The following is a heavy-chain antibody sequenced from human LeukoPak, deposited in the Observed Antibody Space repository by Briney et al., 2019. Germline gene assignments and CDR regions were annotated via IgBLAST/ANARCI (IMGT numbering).Heavy chain of an antibody. CDR1: GGSISSSSYY. J-gene: IGHJ4*02. CDR3: ASRVDIAMTD. V-gene: IGHV4-39*01. Sequence: SETLSLTCTVSGGSISSSSYYWGWIRQPPGKGLEWIGSIYYSGSTYYNPSLKSRVTISVDTSKNQFSLKLSSVTAADTAVYYCASRVDIAMTDWGQGTLVTVSS. D-gene: IGHD5-18*01. CDR2: IYYSGST.